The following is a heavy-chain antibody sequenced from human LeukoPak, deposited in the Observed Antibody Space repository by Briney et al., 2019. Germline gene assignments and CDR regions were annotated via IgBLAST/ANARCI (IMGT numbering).Heavy chain of an antibody. CDR2: IYYSGST. J-gene: IGHJ5*02. D-gene: IGHD3-3*01. CDR3: AREARARDFWSGYYTDNWFDP. V-gene: IGHV4-39*02. Sequence: SETLSLTCTVSGGSISSSSYYWGWIRQPPGKGLEWIGSIYYSGSTYYNPSLKSRVTISVDTSKNQFSLKLSSVTAADTAVYYCAREARARDFWSGYYTDNWFDPWGQGTLVTVSS. CDR1: GGSISSSSYY.